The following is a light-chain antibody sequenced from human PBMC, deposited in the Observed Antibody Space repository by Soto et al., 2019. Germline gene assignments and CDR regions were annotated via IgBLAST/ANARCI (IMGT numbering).Light chain of an antibody. CDR2: AAS. CDR1: QGINKW. V-gene: IGKV1-12*01. CDR3: QQRSNWPLT. J-gene: IGKJ4*01. Sequence: DIQMTQSPSSVSAAVGDRVTITCRASQGINKWLAWYQQKPGKAPQLLISAASTLRSGVPSRFSGSGSGTDFILTISSLEPEDFAVYYCQQRSNWPLTFGGGTKVEIK.